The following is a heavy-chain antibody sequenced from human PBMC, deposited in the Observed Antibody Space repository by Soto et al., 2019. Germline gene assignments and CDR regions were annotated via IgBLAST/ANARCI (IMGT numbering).Heavy chain of an antibody. J-gene: IGHJ6*04. Sequence: ASVKVSCKASGGTFSSYAISWVRQAPGQGLEWMGGIIPIFGTANYAQKFQGRVTITADESTSTAYMELSSLRSEDSAVYYCASSTSITIFGVVTGPYYYYGMDVWGKGTTVTVSS. CDR2: IIPIFGTA. V-gene: IGHV1-69*13. CDR3: ASSTSITIFGVVTGPYYYYGMDV. CDR1: GGTFSSYA. D-gene: IGHD3-3*01.